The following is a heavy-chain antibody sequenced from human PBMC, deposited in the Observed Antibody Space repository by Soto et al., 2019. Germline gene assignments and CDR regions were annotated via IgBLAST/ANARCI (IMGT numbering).Heavy chain of an antibody. J-gene: IGHJ6*02. CDR1: GYRFTSYW. CDR3: ARLRASGSRKDGMDV. D-gene: IGHD1-26*01. V-gene: IGHV5-51*01. Sequence: GESLKLSCTFSGYRFTSYWIGWVRQMPGKGLEWMGIIYAGDSDTRYSPSFQGQVTISADKSISTAYLQWSSLKASDTAMYYCARLRASGSRKDGMDVWGQGTTVTVSS. CDR2: IYAGDSDT.